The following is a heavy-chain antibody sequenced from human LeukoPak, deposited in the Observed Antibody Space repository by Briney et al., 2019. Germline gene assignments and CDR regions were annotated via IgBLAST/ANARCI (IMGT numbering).Heavy chain of an antibody. CDR2: ISGSGGST. CDR1: GFTFSSYA. Sequence: PGGSLRLSCAASGFTFSSYAMSWVRQAPGKGLEWVSAISGSGGSTYYADSVKGRFTISRDNSKNTLYLQMNSLRAEDTAVYYCAKAPSGYDYSFVNYYYGMDVWGQGTTVTVSS. D-gene: IGHD5-12*01. J-gene: IGHJ6*02. CDR3: AKAPSGYDYSFVNYYYGMDV. V-gene: IGHV3-23*01.